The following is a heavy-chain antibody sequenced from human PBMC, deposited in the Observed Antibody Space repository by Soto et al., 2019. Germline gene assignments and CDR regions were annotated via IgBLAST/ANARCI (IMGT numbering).Heavy chain of an antibody. CDR2: INAGNGNT. CDR3: ARDVGATGD. D-gene: IGHD1-26*01. Sequence: QVQLVQSGAEVKKPGASVKVSCKASGYTVTSYAMHWVRQAPGQRLEWMGWINAGNGNTKYSQKFQGRVTITRDKSESTAYMELSSLRSEDTAVYYCARDVGATGDWGQGTLVTVSS. J-gene: IGHJ4*02. CDR1: GYTVTSYA. V-gene: IGHV1-3*01.